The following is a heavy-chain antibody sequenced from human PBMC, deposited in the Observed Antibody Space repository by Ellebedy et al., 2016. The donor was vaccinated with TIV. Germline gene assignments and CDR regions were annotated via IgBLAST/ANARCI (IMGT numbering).Heavy chain of an antibody. CDR3: ARGLWVSGMDV. Sequence: MPSETLSLTCAISGDSVSSNSAAWNCIRQSPSRGLKWLGSTYYRSKWSNDYAVSVKSRITINPDTSKNQFSLQLNSVTPEETAVYYCARGLWVSGMDVWGQGTTVTVSS. J-gene: IGHJ6*02. D-gene: IGHD4/OR15-4a*01. V-gene: IGHV6-1*01. CDR2: TYYRSKWSN. CDR1: GDSVSSNSAA.